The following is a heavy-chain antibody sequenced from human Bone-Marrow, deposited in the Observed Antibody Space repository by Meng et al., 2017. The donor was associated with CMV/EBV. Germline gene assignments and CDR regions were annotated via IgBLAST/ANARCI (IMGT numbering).Heavy chain of an antibody. CDR2: INPNSGGT. V-gene: IGHV1-2*02. D-gene: IGHD3-22*01. J-gene: IGHJ4*02. Sequence: KASGYTFTGYDMHWVRQAPGQGLEWMGWINPNSGGTNYAQKFQGRVTMTRDTSISTAYMELSRLRSDDTAVYYCARSLDYDSSGSYYWGQGTLVTVSS. CDR1: GYTFTGYD. CDR3: ARSLDYDSSGSYY.